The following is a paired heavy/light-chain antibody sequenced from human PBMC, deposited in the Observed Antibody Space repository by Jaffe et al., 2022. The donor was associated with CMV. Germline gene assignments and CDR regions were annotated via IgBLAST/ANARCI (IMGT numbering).Heavy chain of an antibody. J-gene: IGHJ3*02. CDR3: ARIGGWNSDSDAFDI. V-gene: IGHV3-72*01. CDR1: GFTFSDHH. Sequence: EVQLVESGGGLVQPGGSLRLSCAASGFTFSDHHMDWVRRAPGKGLEWVCRLRNKVDGYTTEYAASVKGRFTISRDDSKSSLYLQMNSLKTEDTAVYYCARIGGWNSDSDAFDIWGQGTMLTVFS. CDR2: LRNKVDGYTT. D-gene: IGHD1-7*01.
Light chain of an antibody. CDR3: LQHNSYPLT. V-gene: IGKV1-17*03. CDR1: QGISNY. J-gene: IGKJ4*01. CDR2: AAS. Sequence: DIQMTQSPSAMSASVGDRVTITCRASQGISNYLAWFQQKPGKVPKRLIYAASSLQSGVPSRFSGSGSGTEFTLTISSLQPEDSATYYCLQHNSYPLTFGGGTKVEIK.